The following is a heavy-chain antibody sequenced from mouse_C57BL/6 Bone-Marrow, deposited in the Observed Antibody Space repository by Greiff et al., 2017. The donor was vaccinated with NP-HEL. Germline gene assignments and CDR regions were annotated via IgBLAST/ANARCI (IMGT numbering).Heavy chain of an antibody. CDR1: GYAFSSSW. CDR2: IYPGDGDT. CDR3: ARYYYGSRYYFDY. D-gene: IGHD1-1*01. Sequence: VQLQQSGPELVKPGASVKISCKASGYAFSSSWMNWVKQRPGKGLEGIGRIYPGDGDTNYNGKFKGKATLTADKSSSTAYMQLSSLTSEDSAVYFCARYYYGSRYYFDYWGQGTTLTVSS. V-gene: IGHV1-82*01. J-gene: IGHJ2*01.